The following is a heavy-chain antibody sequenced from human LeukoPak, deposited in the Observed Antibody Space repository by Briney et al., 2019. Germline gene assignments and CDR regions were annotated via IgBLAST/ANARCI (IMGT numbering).Heavy chain of an antibody. CDR3: AREADCSGGNCYRGAFDI. D-gene: IGHD2-15*01. V-gene: IGHV3-23*01. J-gene: IGHJ3*02. Sequence: GGSLRLSCAASGFSFSTYAMSWVRQAPGKGLEWVSTSGISGGTYYSDSVKGRFAISRDNSKNTVYLQINSLRAEDTAVFYCAREADCSGGNCYRGAFDIWGQGTMITVSS. CDR1: GFSFSTYA. CDR2: SGISGGT.